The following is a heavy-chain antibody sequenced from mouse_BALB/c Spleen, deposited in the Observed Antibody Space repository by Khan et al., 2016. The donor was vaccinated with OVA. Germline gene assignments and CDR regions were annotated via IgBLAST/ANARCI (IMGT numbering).Heavy chain of an antibody. CDR3: ARGYDFFAS. J-gene: IGHJ3*01. Sequence: EVQLQQSGPDLVKPGASVKISCKASGYSFTLYYMSWVKQSHGKSLEWIGRVNPNTDNINYNQEFKGKAILTVDKSSNTAYMEIRSLTSEDSAVYFCARGYDFFASWGQGTLVTVSA. CDR1: GYSFTLYY. CDR2: VNPNTDNI. V-gene: IGHV1-26*01. D-gene: IGHD2-14*01.